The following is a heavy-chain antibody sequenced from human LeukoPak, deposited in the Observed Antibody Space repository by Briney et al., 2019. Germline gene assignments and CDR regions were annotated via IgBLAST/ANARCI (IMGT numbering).Heavy chain of an antibody. Sequence: SVKVSCKASEGTFSSYAISWVRQAPGQGLEWMGRIIPILGIANYAQKFQGRVTITADKSTSTAYMELSSLRSEDTAVYYCARDEYSYGPKTDYWGQGTLVTVSS. D-gene: IGHD5-18*01. CDR1: EGTFSSYA. J-gene: IGHJ4*02. CDR2: IIPILGIA. CDR3: ARDEYSYGPKTDY. V-gene: IGHV1-69*04.